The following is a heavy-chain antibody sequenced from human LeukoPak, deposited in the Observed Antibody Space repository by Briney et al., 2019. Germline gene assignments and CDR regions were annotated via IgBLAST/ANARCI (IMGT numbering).Heavy chain of an antibody. CDR2: LSPDGSSS. CDR3: TRSPSLGGRYWGFDY. Sequence: SGGSLRLSCAASGFTFSTYWMHWVRQAPGKGLVWVSRLSPDGSSSICADSVKGRFTVSRDNAKNTLYLQMNSLRAEDTAVYYCTRSPSLGGRYWGFDYWGQGALVTVSS. J-gene: IGHJ4*02. V-gene: IGHV3-74*01. CDR1: GFTFSTYW. D-gene: IGHD1-26*01.